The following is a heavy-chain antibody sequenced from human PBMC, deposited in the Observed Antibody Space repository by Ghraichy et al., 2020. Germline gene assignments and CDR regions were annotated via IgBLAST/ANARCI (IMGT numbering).Heavy chain of an antibody. D-gene: IGHD1-1*01. J-gene: IGHJ4*02. CDR1: GDSVSNNSAS. Sequence: SQTLSLTCAISGDSVSNNSASWSWIRQSPSRGLEWLGRAYYRSNWIHDYAVSVKGRITFSPDTTRNQISLQLNSVTPEDTAVYYCARDFAFRTGCSEHDYWGQGTLVTVSS. CDR3: ARDFAFRTGCSEHDY. CDR2: AYYRSNWIH. V-gene: IGHV6-1*01.